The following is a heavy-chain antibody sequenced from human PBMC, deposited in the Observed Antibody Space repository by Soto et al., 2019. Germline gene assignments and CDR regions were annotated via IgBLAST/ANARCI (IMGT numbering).Heavy chain of an antibody. CDR1: GFSLTTSGMC. Sequence: GPTLVNPTQTLTLTCTFSGFSLTTSGMCVSWVRQPPGKAPEWLALINWGDDKYYTTSLKTRLTIARDTSKNQVVLTVTNMDPVDTATYYCVRTAYSSGWYGYLGMDVWGQGTTVTVSS. J-gene: IGHJ6*02. D-gene: IGHD6-19*01. CDR2: INWGDDK. CDR3: VRTAYSSGWYGYLGMDV. V-gene: IGHV2-70*20.